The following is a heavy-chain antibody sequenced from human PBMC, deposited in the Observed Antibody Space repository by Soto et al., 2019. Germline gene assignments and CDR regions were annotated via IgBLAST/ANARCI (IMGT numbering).Heavy chain of an antibody. CDR3: VRGASAGYYGVDV. V-gene: IGHV3-11*04. J-gene: IGHJ6*02. Sequence: GGSLRLSCAASGFTFSDYYMSWIRQAPGKGLVWVSYISSSGSTIYYADSVKGRFTISRDNAKNTVYLQMDSLRVEDMAVYYCVRGASAGYYGVDVWGPGTAVTVSS. CDR1: GFTFSDYY. CDR2: ISSSGSTI. D-gene: IGHD6-13*01.